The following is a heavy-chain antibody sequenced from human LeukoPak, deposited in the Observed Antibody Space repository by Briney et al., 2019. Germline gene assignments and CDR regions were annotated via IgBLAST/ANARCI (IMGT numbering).Heavy chain of an antibody. V-gene: IGHV4-34*01. D-gene: IGHD3-10*01. CDR1: GESFSGHY. Sequence: SSETLSLTCAVYGESFSGHYWTWIRQPPGRGLEWIGEINHSGSTTSNPSLNNRVTISVDTSKNQFSLKLTSVTAADTAVYYCARPRYGSGSLDSWGQGTLATVSS. CDR3: ARPRYGSGSLDS. J-gene: IGHJ4*02. CDR2: INHSGST.